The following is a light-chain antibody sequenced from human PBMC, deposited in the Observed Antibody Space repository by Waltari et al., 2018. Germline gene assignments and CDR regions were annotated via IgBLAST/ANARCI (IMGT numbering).Light chain of an antibody. Sequence: IQMTQYPSALSASVGDTVTLSCRASQNIYYNLAWYQQKPGKAPELLIYAASSLQSGSGTEFTLTITTLQPEDSAIYFCQHYYDNPPIFGQGTKVEI. V-gene: IGKV1-6*02. CDR1: QNIYYN. CDR3: QHYYDNPPI. CDR2: AAS. J-gene: IGKJ2*01.